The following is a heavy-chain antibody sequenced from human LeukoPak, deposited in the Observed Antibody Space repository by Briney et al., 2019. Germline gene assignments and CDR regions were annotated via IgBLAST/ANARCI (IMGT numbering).Heavy chain of an antibody. Sequence: SETLSLTCTVAGASISRYYWSWVRQPPGKGLEWLGYVYYSGSTNYNPSLKSRVTISVNTSKNQFSLKLSAVAPADTAVYYCARGEMATIGDYWGQGTLVTVSS. D-gene: IGHD5-24*01. CDR2: VYYSGST. J-gene: IGHJ4*02. V-gene: IGHV4-59*01. CDR1: GASISRYY. CDR3: ARGEMATIGDY.